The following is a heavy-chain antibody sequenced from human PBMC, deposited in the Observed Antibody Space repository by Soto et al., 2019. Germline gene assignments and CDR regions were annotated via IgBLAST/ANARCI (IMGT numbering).Heavy chain of an antibody. CDR1: GGTFSSYA. Sequence: QVQLVQSGAEVKKPGSSVKVSCKASGGTFSSYAISWVRQAPGQGLEWMGGIIPIFGTANYAQKFQGRVTITAEESTSTAYMALSSLRAEDTAVYYCARLAGGGVVPAALYYYYGMAVWGQGTTVTVSS. J-gene: IGHJ6*02. CDR3: ARLAGGGVVPAALYYYYGMAV. D-gene: IGHD2-2*01. V-gene: IGHV1-69*01. CDR2: IIPIFGTA.